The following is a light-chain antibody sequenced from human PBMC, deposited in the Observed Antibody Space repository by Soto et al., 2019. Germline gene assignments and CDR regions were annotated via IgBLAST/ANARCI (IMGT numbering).Light chain of an antibody. CDR3: ETWDSNTRV. J-gene: IGLJ3*02. CDR1: SGHSSYI. V-gene: IGLV4-60*02. CDR2: LEGSGSY. Sequence: QAVVTQSSSASASLGSSVNLPCTLSSGHSSYIIAWHQQQPGKAPRYLMKLEGSGSYNKGSGVPDRFSGSSSGADRYLTISILQFEDEADYYCETWDSNTRVFGGGTKLAVL.